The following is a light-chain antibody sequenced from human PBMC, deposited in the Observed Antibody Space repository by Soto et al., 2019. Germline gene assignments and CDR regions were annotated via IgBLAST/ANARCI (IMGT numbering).Light chain of an antibody. CDR1: SSDVGGYNY. J-gene: IGLJ1*01. CDR2: EVN. V-gene: IGLV2-14*01. CDR3: SSYTSSTTYV. Sequence: QSALTQPASVSGSPGQSITISCTGTSSDVGGYNYVSWYQQRPGKAPKLMIYEVNNRPSGVSNRFSGSKSGNTASLTISGLQAEDEADYYCSSYTSSTTYVFGTGTKVTVL.